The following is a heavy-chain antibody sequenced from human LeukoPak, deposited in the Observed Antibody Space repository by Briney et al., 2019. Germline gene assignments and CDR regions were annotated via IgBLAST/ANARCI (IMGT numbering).Heavy chain of an antibody. J-gene: IGHJ6*02. CDR2: ISSSSYI. CDR3: ARMIGIDGMDV. Sequence: PGGSLRLSCAASGFTFSSYSMNWVRQAPGKGLEWVSSISSSSYIYYADSVKGRFTISRDNAKNSLYLQMNSLRAEDTAVYYCARMIGIDGMDVWGQGTTVTVSS. V-gene: IGHV3-21*01. CDR1: GFTFSSYS. D-gene: IGHD3-22*01.